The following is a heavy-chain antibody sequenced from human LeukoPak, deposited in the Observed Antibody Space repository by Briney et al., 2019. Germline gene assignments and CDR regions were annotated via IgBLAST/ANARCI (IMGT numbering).Heavy chain of an antibody. V-gene: IGHV1-8*03. CDR2: MNPNSGNT. CDR1: GYTFTSYD. Sequence: ASVKVSCKASGYTFTSYDINWVRQATGQGLEWMGWMNPNSGNTGYAQKFQGRVTITRNTSISTAYMELSSLRSEDTAVYYCARDSGSSGWYGGWFDPWGQGTLVTVSS. J-gene: IGHJ5*02. CDR3: ARDSGSSGWYGGWFDP. D-gene: IGHD6-19*01.